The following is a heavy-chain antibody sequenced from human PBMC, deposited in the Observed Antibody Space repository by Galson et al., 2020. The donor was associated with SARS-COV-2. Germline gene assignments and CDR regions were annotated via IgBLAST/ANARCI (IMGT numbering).Heavy chain of an antibody. D-gene: IGHD5-18*01. CDR1: GGSFSGYY. Sequence: SETLSLTCAVYGGSFSGYYWSWIRQPPGKGLEWIGEINHSGSTNYNPSLKIRVTISVDTSKNQFSLKLSSVTAADTAVYYCARGAAMVARPRWYYYYYGMDVWGQGTTVTVSS. J-gene: IGHJ6*02. V-gene: IGHV4-34*01. CDR2: INHSGST. CDR3: ARGAAMVARPRWYYYYYGMDV.